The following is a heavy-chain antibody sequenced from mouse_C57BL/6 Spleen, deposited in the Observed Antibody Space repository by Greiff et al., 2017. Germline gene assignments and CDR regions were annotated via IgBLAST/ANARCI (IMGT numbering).Heavy chain of an antibody. D-gene: IGHD2-1*01. CDR2: IYPGSGST. J-gene: IGHJ4*01. Sequence: QVQLKQPGAELVKPGASVKMSCKASGYTFTSYWITWVKQRPGQGLEWIGDIYPGSGSTNYNEKFKSKATLTVDTSSSTAYMQLSSLTSEDSAVYYCARSSYGNYWDYAMDYWGQGTSVTVSS. CDR1: GYTFTSYW. CDR3: ARSSYGNYWDYAMDY. V-gene: IGHV1-55*01.